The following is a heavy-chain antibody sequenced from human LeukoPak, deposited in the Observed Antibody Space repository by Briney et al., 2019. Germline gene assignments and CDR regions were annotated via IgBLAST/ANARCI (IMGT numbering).Heavy chain of an antibody. Sequence: GGSLRLSCTASGFTVRSNYMFWVRQAPGKGLECVSVIYSDGSAYYADSVKGRFTISRDSSMNTLFLQMNSLRAEDTAMYYCAGALYYNYYETRYFAYWGQGTPVTVSS. J-gene: IGHJ4*02. CDR3: AGALYYNYYETRYFAY. V-gene: IGHV3-53*01. D-gene: IGHD3-22*01. CDR2: IYSDGSA. CDR1: GFTVRSNY.